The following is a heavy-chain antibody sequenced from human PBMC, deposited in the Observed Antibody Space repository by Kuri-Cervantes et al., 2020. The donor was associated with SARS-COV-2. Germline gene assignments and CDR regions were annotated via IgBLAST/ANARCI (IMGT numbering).Heavy chain of an antibody. V-gene: IGHV4-59*01. J-gene: IGHJ6*03. CDR3: ARVGGGSYYYDSSGFSQTYYYYYYMDV. D-gene: IGHD3-22*01. CDR2: IYYSGST. Sequence: SETLSLTCTVSGGSISSYYWSWTRQPPGKGLEWIGYIYYSGSTNYNPSLKSRVTISVDTSKNQFSLKLSSVTAADTAVYYWARVGGGSYYYDSSGFSQTYYYYYYMDVWAKGTSVTVSS. CDR1: GGSISSYY.